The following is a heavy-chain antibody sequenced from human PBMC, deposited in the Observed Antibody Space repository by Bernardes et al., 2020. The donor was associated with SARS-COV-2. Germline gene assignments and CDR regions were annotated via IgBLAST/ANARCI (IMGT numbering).Heavy chain of an antibody. D-gene: IGHD3-16*01. J-gene: IGHJ5*01. CDR3: ARGAMAQKYYYVLDS. CDR2: IYFSGST. CDR1: GGSMTSNNYY. Sequence: SESLSLTCSVSGGSMTSNNYYWTWLRQHPEKGLEYIGYIYFSGSTYSNPSLKRRVFITMHVSKHQFSLELTSVTDADTAIYYCARGAMAQKYYYVLDSWGQGTTVTVSS. V-gene: IGHV4-31*03.